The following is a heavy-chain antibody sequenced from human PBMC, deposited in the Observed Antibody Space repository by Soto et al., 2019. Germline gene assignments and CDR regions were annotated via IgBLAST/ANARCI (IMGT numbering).Heavy chain of an antibody. Sequence: ASVKVSCKASGYTFTDYGITWVRQAPGQGLEWMGWINAYNGNTNYAQKLQGRVTMTTDTSTSTAYMDLRSLRSDDTALYYCARILAVAGTFDSWSQGTLVTVSS. CDR1: GYTFTDYG. CDR2: INAYNGNT. J-gene: IGHJ4*02. D-gene: IGHD6-19*01. CDR3: ARILAVAGTFDS. V-gene: IGHV1-18*01.